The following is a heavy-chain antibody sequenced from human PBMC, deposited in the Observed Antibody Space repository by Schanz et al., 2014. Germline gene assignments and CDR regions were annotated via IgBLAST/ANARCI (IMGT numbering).Heavy chain of an antibody. Sequence: QIQLVQSGPEVKKPGATVKVSCKASGYIFINSGISWVRQAPGQGLEWMGWISVYNHNKEYDQKFQGRVTMTTDTSTTTDCMALTDLRSDDTAVYYCARDRRFFDRDDLYYFDSWGQGTLVTVSS. J-gene: IGHJ4*02. CDR2: ISVYNHNK. CDR3: ARDRRFFDRDDLYYFDS. CDR1: GYIFINSG. D-gene: IGHD3-3*01. V-gene: IGHV1-18*01.